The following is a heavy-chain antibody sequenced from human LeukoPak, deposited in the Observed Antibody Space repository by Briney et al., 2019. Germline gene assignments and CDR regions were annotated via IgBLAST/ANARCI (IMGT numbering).Heavy chain of an antibody. CDR3: ARESYSSGSYYFDF. V-gene: IGHV3-74*01. D-gene: IGHD3-22*01. CDR2: IKTDGSST. CDR1: GLTFRSYW. J-gene: IGHJ4*02. Sequence: GGSLRLSCAASGLTFRSYWMHWVRQAPGKGLVWVSRIKTDGSSTNYADSVKGRFTISRDNAKNTLYLQMNALRAEDTAVYFCARESYSSGSYYFDFWGQGTLVTVSS.